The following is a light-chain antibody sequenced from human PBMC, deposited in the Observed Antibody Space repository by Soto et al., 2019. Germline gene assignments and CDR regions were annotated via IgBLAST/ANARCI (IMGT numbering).Light chain of an antibody. J-gene: IGKJ1*01. CDR2: DAS. CDR3: QHYNTYSGT. Sequence: DIQMTQSPSTLSASVGDRVTIHCRASQSISSCLAWYQQKPGKAPNLLICDASTLEAGVPSRFSGGGSGTEFTLTISSLQPDDFATYYCQHYNTYSGTFGQGTKVDVK. CDR1: QSISSC. V-gene: IGKV1-5*01.